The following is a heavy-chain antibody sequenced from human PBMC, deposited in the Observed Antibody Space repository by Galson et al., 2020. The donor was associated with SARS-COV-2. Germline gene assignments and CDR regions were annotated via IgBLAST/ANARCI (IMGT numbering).Heavy chain of an antibody. D-gene: IGHD3-3*01. J-gene: IGHJ5*02. CDR3: ARGPSRYLEWISPFGFDP. V-gene: IGHV4-61*01. CDR1: GDSVSSATYY. CDR2: IFYNGDT. Sequence: SETLSLTCTVSGDSVSSATYYWSWIRQPPGKGLEWIAYIFYNGDTNYNPSLKSRVIISLDTSVNQISLKLSSVTAADTAVYYCARGPSRYLEWISPFGFDPWCQGTLVTVSS.